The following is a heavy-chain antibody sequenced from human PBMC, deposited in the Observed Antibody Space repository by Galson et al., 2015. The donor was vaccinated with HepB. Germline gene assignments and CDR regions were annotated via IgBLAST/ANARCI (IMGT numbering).Heavy chain of an antibody. V-gene: IGHV3-11*06. D-gene: IGHD7-27*01. CDR3: ARDVHWAFDY. CDR2: IRVTSSDT. J-gene: IGHJ4*02. CDR1: GVSFSDSP. Sequence: SLRLSCAASGVSFSDSPMNWVRQAPGKGLEWISNIRVTSSDTYYADSVKGRLTISRDNAKNSVDLQMNSLRPEDTAMYYCARDVHWAFDYWGQGILVSVSS.